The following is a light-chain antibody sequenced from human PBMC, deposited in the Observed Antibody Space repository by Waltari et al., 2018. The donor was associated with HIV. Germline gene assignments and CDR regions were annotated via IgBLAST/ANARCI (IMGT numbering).Light chain of an antibody. CDR2: EVS. Sequence: QSALTQPASVSGSPGQSITISCTGTSSDVAGYNYVSWYQQHPGKAPKLMINEVSNRPSGVSNRFSGSKSGNTASLTISGLQAEDEADYYCSSYTSSSTRVFGGGTKLTVL. CDR1: SSDVAGYNY. CDR3: SSYTSSSTRV. J-gene: IGLJ3*02. V-gene: IGLV2-14*01.